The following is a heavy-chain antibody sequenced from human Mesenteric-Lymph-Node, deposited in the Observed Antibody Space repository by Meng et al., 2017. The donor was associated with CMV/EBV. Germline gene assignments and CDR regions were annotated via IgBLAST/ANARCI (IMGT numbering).Heavy chain of an antibody. CDR3: ARLQPPYSSSWPLEY. J-gene: IGHJ4*02. CDR1: GYNFPIYW. Sequence: SGYNFPIYWIGWVRQMPGKGLEWMGIIFPGDSDARYSPSFQGQVTISVDKSISTAYLQWSSLKASDTAMYYCARLQPPYSSSWPLEYWGQGTLVTVSS. V-gene: IGHV5-51*01. D-gene: IGHD2-2*01. CDR2: IFPGDSDA.